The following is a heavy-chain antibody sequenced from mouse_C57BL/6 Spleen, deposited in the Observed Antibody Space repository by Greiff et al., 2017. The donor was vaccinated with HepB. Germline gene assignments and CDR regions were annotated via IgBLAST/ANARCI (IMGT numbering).Heavy chain of an antibody. V-gene: IGHV1-61*01. Sequence: QVQLQQPGAELVRPGSSVKLSCKASGYTFTRYWMDWVKQRPGQGLEWIGNIYPSDSETHYNQTFKDKATLTVDKSSSAAYMQLSSLTSEDSAVYYCARIIYYDYDNVWGTGTTVTVSS. D-gene: IGHD2-4*01. CDR2: IYPSDSET. CDR3: ARIIYYDYDNV. J-gene: IGHJ1*03. CDR1: GYTFTRYW.